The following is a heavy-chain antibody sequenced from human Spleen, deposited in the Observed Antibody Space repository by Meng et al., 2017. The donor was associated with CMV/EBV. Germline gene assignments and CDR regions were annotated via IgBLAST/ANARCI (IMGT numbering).Heavy chain of an antibody. CDR3: ARDIVVVGGMDV. D-gene: IGHD2-2*01. CDR2: IYYSGTT. Sequence: SETLSLTCSVSGGSISSYYWSWIRQPPGKGLEWIGYIYYSGTTNYNPSLKSRVTISLDTSKNQFSLKLSSVTAADTAVYYCARDIVVVGGMDVWGQGTTVTVSS. J-gene: IGHJ6*02. CDR1: GGSISSYY. V-gene: IGHV4-59*01.